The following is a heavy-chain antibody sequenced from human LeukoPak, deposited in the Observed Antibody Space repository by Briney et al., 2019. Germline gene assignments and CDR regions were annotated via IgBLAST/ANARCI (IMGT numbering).Heavy chain of an antibody. Sequence: GGSLRLSCAASGFTFSSYAMSWVRQAPGKGLEWVSGISGSGGSGGSGGSTYYADSVKGRFTISRDNSKNTLYLQLNSLRGEDTAIYYCAKEMGRHGTPHFDNWGQGTLVTVSS. J-gene: IGHJ4*02. CDR2: ISGSGGSGGSGGST. D-gene: IGHD1-14*01. V-gene: IGHV3-23*01. CDR3: AKEMGRHGTPHFDN. CDR1: GFTFSSYA.